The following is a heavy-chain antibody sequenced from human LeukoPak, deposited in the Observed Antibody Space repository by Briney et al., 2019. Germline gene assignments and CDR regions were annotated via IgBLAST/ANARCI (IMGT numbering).Heavy chain of an antibody. J-gene: IGHJ4*02. V-gene: IGHV4-34*01. Sequence: SETLSLTCAVYGGSFSGYYWSWIRQPPGKGLEWIGEINHSGSTNYNPSLKSRVTISVDTSKNQFSLKLSSVTAADTAVYYCARDPRGGSYYFDYWGQGTLVTVSS. CDR2: INHSGST. D-gene: IGHD1-26*01. CDR1: GGSFSGYY. CDR3: ARDPRGGSYYFDY.